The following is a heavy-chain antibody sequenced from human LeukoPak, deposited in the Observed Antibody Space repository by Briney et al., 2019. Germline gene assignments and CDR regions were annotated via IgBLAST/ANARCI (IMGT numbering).Heavy chain of an antibody. D-gene: IGHD5-24*01. CDR3: AKVIREVDMSYDY. J-gene: IGHJ4*02. CDR1: GFTFGDYA. Sequence: PGGSLRLSCTASGFTFGDYAMSWVRQAPGKGLEWVGFIRSKAYGGTTEYAASVKGRFTISRDDSKSIAYLQMNSLRAEDTAVYYCAKVIREVDMSYDYWGQGALVTVSS. V-gene: IGHV3-49*04. CDR2: IRSKAYGGTT.